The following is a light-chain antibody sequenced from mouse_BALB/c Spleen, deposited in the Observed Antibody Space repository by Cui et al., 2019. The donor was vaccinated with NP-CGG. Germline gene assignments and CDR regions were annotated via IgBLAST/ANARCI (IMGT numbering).Light chain of an antibody. CDR1: TGTVTTSNY. J-gene: IGLJ1*01. Sequence: QAVVTQESAVTKSPGETVTLTCRSSTGTVTTSNYANWVQEKPDHLFTGLIGGTNNRAPGVPARFSGSLIEDKAALTITGAQTEDEAIYFCALWYSNHWVFGGGTKLTVL. CDR3: ALWYSNHWV. V-gene: IGLV1*01. CDR2: GTN.